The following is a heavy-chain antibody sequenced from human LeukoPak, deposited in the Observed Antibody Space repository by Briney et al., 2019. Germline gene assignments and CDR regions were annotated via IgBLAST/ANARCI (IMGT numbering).Heavy chain of an antibody. J-gene: IGHJ5*02. V-gene: IGHV6-1*01. D-gene: IGHD1-26*01. Sequence: SQNLSLNCAISGDSVSSNSAAWTWIRQSPSRGLEWLGRTYYRSKWYNDYAVSVKSRITINPDTSKNQFSLQLNSMTPEDTAVYYCVGGNYWFDPWGQGTLVTVSS. CDR3: VGGNYWFDP. CDR2: TYYRSKWYN. CDR1: GDSVSSNSAA.